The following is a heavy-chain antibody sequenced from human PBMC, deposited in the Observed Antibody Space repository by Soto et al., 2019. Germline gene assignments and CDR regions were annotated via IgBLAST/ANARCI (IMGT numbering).Heavy chain of an antibody. Sequence: EASVKLSCTASGYTFTSYGISWVRQAPGQGLEWMGWISAYNGNTNYAQKLQGRVTMTTDTSTSTAYMELRSLRSDDTAVYYCARVFILRAFDIWGQGTMVTVSS. D-gene: IGHD2-21*02. J-gene: IGHJ3*02. CDR1: GYTFTSYG. CDR3: ARVFILRAFDI. CDR2: ISAYNGNT. V-gene: IGHV1-18*01.